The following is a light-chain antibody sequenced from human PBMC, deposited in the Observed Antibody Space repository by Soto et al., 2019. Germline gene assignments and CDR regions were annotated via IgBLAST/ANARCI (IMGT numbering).Light chain of an antibody. CDR2: GTS. V-gene: IGKV3-20*01. Sequence: EIVLTQSPGTLSLSPGERATLSCRASQSVSSSYLAWYQQKPGQAPRLLIYGTSSRATGIPGRFSGGGSATDFTLTISRLEPENSAVYYCQQYGNSPITFGQGTRLEIK. CDR3: QQYGNSPIT. CDR1: QSVSSSY. J-gene: IGKJ5*01.